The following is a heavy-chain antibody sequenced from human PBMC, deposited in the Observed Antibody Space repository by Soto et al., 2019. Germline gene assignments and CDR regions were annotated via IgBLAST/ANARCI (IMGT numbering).Heavy chain of an antibody. CDR3: ESARHLGP. J-gene: IGHJ5*02. V-gene: IGHV3-7*01. D-gene: IGHD3-3*01. CDR1: GFTFGNYW. CDR2: IKQDGSER. Sequence: GGSLRLSCAASGFTFGNYWMSWVRQAPGKGPEWVANIKQDGSERNYVDSVKGRFTISRDNAENSLYLQMNSLRVEDTGVYYCESARHLGPWGQGTLVPVSS.